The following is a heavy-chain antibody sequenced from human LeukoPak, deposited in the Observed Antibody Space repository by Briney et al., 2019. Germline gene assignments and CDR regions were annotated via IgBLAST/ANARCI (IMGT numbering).Heavy chain of an antibody. D-gene: IGHD5-12*01. CDR3: ARGVQWLRFQDYFDY. V-gene: IGHV3-11*01. Sequence: GGSLGLSCAASGFTFSDYYMSWIRQAPGKGLEWVSYISSSGSTIYYADSVKGRFTISRDNAKNSLYLQMNSLRAEDTAVYYCARGVQWLRFQDYFDYWGQGTLVTVSS. CDR1: GFTFSDYY. J-gene: IGHJ4*02. CDR2: ISSSGSTI.